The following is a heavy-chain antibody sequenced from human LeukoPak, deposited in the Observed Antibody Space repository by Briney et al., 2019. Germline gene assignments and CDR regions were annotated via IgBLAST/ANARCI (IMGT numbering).Heavy chain of an antibody. V-gene: IGHV1-18*01. D-gene: IGHD5-12*01. CDR1: GYTFTSYG. CDR3: ARDSRRYSGYENDAFDI. Sequence: ASVKVSCKASGYTFTSYGISWVRQAPGQGLEWMGWISAYNGNTNYAQKLQGRVTMTTDTSTSTAYMELRSLRSDDTAVYYCARDSRRYSGYENDAFDIWGQGTMVTVSS. J-gene: IGHJ3*02. CDR2: ISAYNGNT.